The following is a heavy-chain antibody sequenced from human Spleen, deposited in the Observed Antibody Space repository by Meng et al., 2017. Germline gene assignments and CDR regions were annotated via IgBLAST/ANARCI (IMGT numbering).Heavy chain of an antibody. D-gene: IGHD5-18*01. Sequence: GESLKISCAASGFTLTAYDMHWVRQAPGKGLEWVGLIWYDGSNEEYGDSVKGRFTISRDNSKNTLYLQMNSLRDEDTAMYYCASHKRGFDIDTVPYWGQGTLVTVSS. CDR3: ASHKRGFDIDTVPY. V-gene: IGHV3-33*01. J-gene: IGHJ4*02. CDR2: IWYDGSNE. CDR1: GFTLTAYD.